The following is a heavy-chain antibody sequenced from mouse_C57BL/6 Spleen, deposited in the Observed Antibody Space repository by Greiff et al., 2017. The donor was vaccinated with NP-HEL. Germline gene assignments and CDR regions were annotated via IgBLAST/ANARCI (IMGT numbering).Heavy chain of an antibody. D-gene: IGHD2-4*01. Sequence: VQLQQSGAELVKPGASVKMSCKASGYTFTSYWITWVKQRPGQGLEWIGDIYPGSGSTNYNEKFKSKATLTVDTSSSTAYMQLSSLTSEDSAVYYGARPLYDYHWYFDVWGTGTTVTVSS. CDR1: GYTFTSYW. J-gene: IGHJ1*03. CDR2: IYPGSGST. V-gene: IGHV1-55*01. CDR3: ARPLYDYHWYFDV.